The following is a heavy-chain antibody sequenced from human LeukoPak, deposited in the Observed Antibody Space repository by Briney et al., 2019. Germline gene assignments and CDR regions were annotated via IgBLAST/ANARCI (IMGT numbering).Heavy chain of an antibody. CDR3: ARDWGEGYPNWFDP. V-gene: IGHV1-69*04. Sequence: ASVKVSCKASGGTFSSYAISWVRQAPGQGLEWMGRIIPILGIANYAQKFQGRVTITADKSTSTAYMELRSLRSDDTAVYYCARDWGEGYPNWFDPWGQGTLVTVSS. CDR2: IIPILGIA. J-gene: IGHJ5*02. CDR1: GGTFSSYA. D-gene: IGHD3-16*01.